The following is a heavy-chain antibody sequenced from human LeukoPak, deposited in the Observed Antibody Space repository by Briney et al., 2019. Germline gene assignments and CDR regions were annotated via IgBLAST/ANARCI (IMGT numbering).Heavy chain of an antibody. V-gene: IGHV3-48*04. CDR2: ISSSSSTI. D-gene: IGHD3-10*01. CDR3: ARDSYWLGGTIGAFDI. J-gene: IGHJ3*02. Sequence: GGSLRLSCAASGFTFSSYSMNWVRQAPGKGLEWVLYISSSSSTIYYADSVKGRFTISRDNAKNSLYLQMNSLRAEDTAVYYCARDSYWLGGTIGAFDIWGQGTMVTVSS. CDR1: GFTFSSYS.